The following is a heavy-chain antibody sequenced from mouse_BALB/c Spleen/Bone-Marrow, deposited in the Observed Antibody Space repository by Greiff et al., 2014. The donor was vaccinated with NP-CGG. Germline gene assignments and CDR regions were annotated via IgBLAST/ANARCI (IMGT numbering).Heavy chain of an antibody. CDR1: GFSLTGYG. CDR3: ARDSFLITRALDY. Sequence: VKLVESGPGLVAPSQSLSITCTVSGFSLTGYGVSWVRQPPGKGLEWLGVIWGDGSTDYNSALKSRLSISKDNSKSQVFLKVNSLQTEDTARYYCARDSFLITRALDYWGQGTSVTVSS. CDR2: IWGDGST. V-gene: IGHV2-6-7*01. J-gene: IGHJ4*01. D-gene: IGHD2-4*01.